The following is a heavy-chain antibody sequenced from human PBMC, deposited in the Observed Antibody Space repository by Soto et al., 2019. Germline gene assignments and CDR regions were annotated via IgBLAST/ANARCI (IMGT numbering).Heavy chain of an antibody. Sequence: ASVKVSCKASGYTFTSYYMHWARQAPGQGLEWMGIINPYDGNTSYAQKFQGRVTMTTDTSTSTAYMEPRSLRSDDTAVYYCARVGPGYSGYVVYMDVWGKGTTVTVSS. V-gene: IGHV1-46*01. CDR3: ARVGPGYSGYVVYMDV. CDR1: GYTFTSYY. D-gene: IGHD5-12*01. J-gene: IGHJ6*03. CDR2: INPYDGNT.